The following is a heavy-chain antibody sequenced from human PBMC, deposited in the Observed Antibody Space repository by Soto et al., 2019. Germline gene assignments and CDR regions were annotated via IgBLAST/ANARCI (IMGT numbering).Heavy chain of an antibody. CDR1: GFTFSSYG. CDR2: ISYDGSNK. D-gene: IGHD1-26*01. Sequence: PGGSLRLSCAASGFTFSSYGMHWVRQAPGKGLEWVAVISYDGSNKYYADSVKGRFNNSRDNSKNTLYLQMNSLRAEDTAVYYCAKDLHLYRSGSYRRWGQGSLVTVSS. J-gene: IGHJ4*02. V-gene: IGHV3-30*18. CDR3: AKDLHLYRSGSYRR.